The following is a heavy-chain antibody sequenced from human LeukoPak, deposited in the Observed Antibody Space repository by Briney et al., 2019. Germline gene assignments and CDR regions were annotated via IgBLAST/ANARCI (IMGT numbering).Heavy chain of an antibody. D-gene: IGHD5-18*01. CDR1: GGSISSYY. J-gene: IGHJ4*02. V-gene: IGHV4-59*12. Sequence: PSETLSLTCTVSGGSISSYYWSWIRQPPGKGLEWIGYIYYSGSTNYNPSLKSRVTISVDTSKNQFSLKLSSVTAADTAVYYCAKRGTAMALLNWGQGTLVTVSS. CDR3: AKRGTAMALLN. CDR2: IYYSGST.